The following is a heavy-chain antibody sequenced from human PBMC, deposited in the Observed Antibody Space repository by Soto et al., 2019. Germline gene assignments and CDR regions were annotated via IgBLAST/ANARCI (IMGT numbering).Heavy chain of an antibody. D-gene: IGHD3-3*01. Sequence: PGGSLRISCAASGFTFSSYAMSWVRQTPGKGLEWVSAISGSGGSTYYADSVKGRFTISRDNSKNTLYLQMNSLRAEGTAVYYCAREDPWSANADDMDVWGQGTTVTVSS. CDR2: ISGSGGST. J-gene: IGHJ6*02. V-gene: IGHV3-23*01. CDR3: AREDPWSANADDMDV. CDR1: GFTFSSYA.